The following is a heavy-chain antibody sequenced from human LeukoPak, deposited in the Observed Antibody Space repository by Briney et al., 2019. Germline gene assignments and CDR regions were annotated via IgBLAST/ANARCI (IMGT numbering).Heavy chain of an antibody. D-gene: IGHD3-10*01. J-gene: IGHJ4*02. CDR2: IWYDGSNK. CDR1: GFTFSSYG. V-gene: IGHV3-33*01. CDR3: ARDWGSGNSYYFDY. Sequence: GGSLRLSCAASGFTFSSYGMHWVRQAPGKGLEWVAVIWYDGSNKYYEDSVKGRFTISRDNSKNTLYLQMNSLRAENTAVYYCARDWGSGNSYYFDYWGQGTLVTVSS.